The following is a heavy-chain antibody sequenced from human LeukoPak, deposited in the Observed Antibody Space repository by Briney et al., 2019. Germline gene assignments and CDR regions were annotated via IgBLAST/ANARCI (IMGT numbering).Heavy chain of an antibody. CDR3: AKGVTTVRVDYFDY. CDR1: GFTFDDYA. Sequence: GRSLRLSCAAYGFTFDDYAMHWVRQAPGKGLEWVSGINWNSGNIGYADSVNGRFTISRDNAKNSLYLQMNSLRTEDMALYYCAKGVTTVRVDYFDYWGQGTQVTVSS. J-gene: IGHJ4*02. V-gene: IGHV3-9*03. CDR2: INWNSGNI. D-gene: IGHD4-17*01.